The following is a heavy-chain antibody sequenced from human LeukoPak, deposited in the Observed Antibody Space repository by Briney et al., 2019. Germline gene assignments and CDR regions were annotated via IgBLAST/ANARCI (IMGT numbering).Heavy chain of an antibody. CDR1: GFIFSSYN. Sequence: GGSLRLSCAASGFIFSSYNMNWVRQAPGKGLDWVSYISSPNGTISYADSVKGRFTISRDNAKNSLYLQMNSLRDEDSAVYYRARGRIVGTIPAPRPDYWGQGTLVIVSS. D-gene: IGHD1-26*01. V-gene: IGHV3-48*02. J-gene: IGHJ4*02. CDR3: ARGRIVGTIPAPRPDY. CDR2: ISSPNGTI.